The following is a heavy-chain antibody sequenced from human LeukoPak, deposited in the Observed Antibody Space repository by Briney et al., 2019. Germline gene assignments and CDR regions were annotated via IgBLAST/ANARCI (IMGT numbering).Heavy chain of an antibody. CDR2: MNPNSGNT. Sequence: ASVKVSCKASGYTFTSYDINWVRQATGQGLEWMGWMNPNSGNTGYAQKFQGRVTMTRNTSVSTAYMELSSLGSEDTAVYYCARGLQTTGEFDYWGQGTLVTVSS. CDR3: ARGLQTTGEFDY. CDR1: GYTFTSYD. V-gene: IGHV1-8*01. J-gene: IGHJ4*02. D-gene: IGHD4-11*01.